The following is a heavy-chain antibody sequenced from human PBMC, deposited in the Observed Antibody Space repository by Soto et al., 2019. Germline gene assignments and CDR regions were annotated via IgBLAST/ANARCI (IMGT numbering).Heavy chain of an antibody. V-gene: IGHV4-31*03. CDR3: ARAGYCSGGSCYAHDY. Sequence: SETLSLTCTVSGGSISSGGYYWSWIRQHPGKGLEWIGYIYYSGSTYYNPSLKSRVTISVDTSKNQFSLKLSSVTAADTAVYYCARAGYCSGGSCYAHDYWGQGTLVTVSS. CDR1: GGSISSGGYY. J-gene: IGHJ4*02. CDR2: IYYSGST. D-gene: IGHD2-15*01.